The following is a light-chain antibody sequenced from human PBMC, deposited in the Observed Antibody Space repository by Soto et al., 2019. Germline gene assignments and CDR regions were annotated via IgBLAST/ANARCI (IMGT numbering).Light chain of an antibody. V-gene: IGKV3-20*01. CDR1: QSVTSNY. CDR3: QHYDNSPL. Sequence: EIVLTQSPGTLSLSPGERAAYSCRASQSVTSNYFAWCQQKPGQAHRLLIYGASTRAAGITDRFSGSGSGTEFTLTISRLEPEDFAVYYCQHYDNSPLLGPWTKVDIK. CDR2: GAS. J-gene: IGKJ3*01.